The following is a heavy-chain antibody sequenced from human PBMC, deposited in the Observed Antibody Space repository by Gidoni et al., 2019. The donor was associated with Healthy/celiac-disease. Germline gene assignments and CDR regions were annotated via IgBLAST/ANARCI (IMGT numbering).Heavy chain of an antibody. Sequence: EVQLVESGGGLVKPGGSLRLSCAASGFTFSSYSMNWVRQAPGKGLEWVSSISRSSSYIYYADSVKGRFTISRDNAKNSMYLQMNSLRAEDTAVYYCARDAVPSDSSGYYYGSFHWYFDLWGRGTLVTVSS. J-gene: IGHJ2*01. CDR3: ARDAVPSDSSGYYYGSFHWYFDL. D-gene: IGHD3-22*01. CDR2: ISRSSSYI. V-gene: IGHV3-21*01. CDR1: GFTFSSYS.